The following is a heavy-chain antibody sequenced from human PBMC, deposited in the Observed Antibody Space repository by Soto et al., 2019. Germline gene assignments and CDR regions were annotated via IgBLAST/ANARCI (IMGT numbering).Heavy chain of an antibody. Sequence: GGSLRLSCEASGFSFGSYSMNWVRQAPGKGLEWVSFISGRGTTTYYADSVRGRFTVSRDNAKNSLSLEVNSLRDEDTAVYYCARLGYCSSATCKYYFYYYGMDVWGQGTTVTVSS. D-gene: IGHD2-2*01. J-gene: IGHJ6*02. CDR3: ARLGYCSSATCKYYFYYYGMDV. CDR1: GFSFGSYS. V-gene: IGHV3-48*02. CDR2: ISGRGTTT.